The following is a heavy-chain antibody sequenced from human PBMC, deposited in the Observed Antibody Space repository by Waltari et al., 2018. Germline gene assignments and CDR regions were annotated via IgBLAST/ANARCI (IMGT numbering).Heavy chain of an antibody. Sequence: EVQLVESGGGLVQPGGSLRLSCAASGFSFNIYWMSWVRQAPGKGLEWVANIKQDGSEKYYVDSGRGRFTISRDNAKNSLYLQMNSLRAEDTAVYYCARVANRFFDLWGQGTLVTVSS. V-gene: IGHV3-7*01. CDR2: IKQDGSEK. CDR1: GFSFNIYW. CDR3: ARVANRFFDL. D-gene: IGHD5-12*01. J-gene: IGHJ4*02.